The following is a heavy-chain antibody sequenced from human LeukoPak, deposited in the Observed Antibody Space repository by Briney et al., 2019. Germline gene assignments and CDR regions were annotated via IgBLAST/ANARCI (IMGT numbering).Heavy chain of an antibody. CDR1: GFTFRSYG. CDR2: IWYDEITK. Sequence: GGSLRLSCVASGFTFRSYGIHWLRQAPGKGLEWLAFIWYDEITKDYADSVKGRFTISRDNSKNTLYVQMNSLRADDTAIYYCARHTGFGRTRAMYYMDVWGKGTTVTISS. J-gene: IGHJ6*03. D-gene: IGHD3-10*01. V-gene: IGHV3-30*02. CDR3: ARHTGFGRTRAMYYMDV.